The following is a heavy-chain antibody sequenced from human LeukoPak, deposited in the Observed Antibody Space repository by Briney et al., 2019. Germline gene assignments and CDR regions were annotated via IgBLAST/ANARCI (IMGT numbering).Heavy chain of an antibody. CDR1: GGTFSSYA. J-gene: IGHJ3*02. CDR2: ISPICGTA. V-gene: IGHV1-69*05. CDR3: ARSPAQGYCSGGSCYSNAFDI. Sequence: SVKVSCKASGGTFSSYAISLVRQARGRGLEWMGGISPICGTANYAQKFQGRVTITTDESTSTAYMELSSLRSEDTAVYYCARSPAQGYCSGGSCYSNAFDIWGQGTMVTVSS. D-gene: IGHD2-15*01.